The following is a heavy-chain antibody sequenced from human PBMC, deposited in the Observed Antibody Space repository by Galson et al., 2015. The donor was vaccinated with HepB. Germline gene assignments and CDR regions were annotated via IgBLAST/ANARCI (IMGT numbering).Heavy chain of an antibody. CDR2: IWNDGNNR. CDR3: AKDAYKSSYYFNS. D-gene: IGHD3-16*01. V-gene: IGHV3-33*06. Sequence: SLRLSCAASGFTFGNYGMHWVCQAPGKGLEWVAVIWNDGNNRYYSDSVKGRFSISRDNSKNTLYLQMNSLRAEDTAMYYCAKDAYKSSYYFNSWGQGALVTVSS. J-gene: IGHJ4*02. CDR1: GFTFGNYG.